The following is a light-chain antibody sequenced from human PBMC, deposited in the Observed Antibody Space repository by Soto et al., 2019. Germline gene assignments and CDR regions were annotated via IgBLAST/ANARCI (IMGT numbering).Light chain of an antibody. V-gene: IGKV3-15*01. Sequence: EIVMKQSPATLSVYTGERATLSCRAGQGVTTNFAWYQQKSGQSPRLLIYDVSIRATGVPARFSGTGSETDFTLTISGLQSEDSAVYFCQQYNNWPFSFGQGTRLEIK. CDR2: DVS. CDR3: QQYNNWPFS. CDR1: QGVTTN. J-gene: IGKJ5*01.